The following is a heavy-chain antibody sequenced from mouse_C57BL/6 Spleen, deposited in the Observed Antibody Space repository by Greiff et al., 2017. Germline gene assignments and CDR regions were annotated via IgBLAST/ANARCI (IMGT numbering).Heavy chain of an antibody. CDR3: AITTVVAHFDY. J-gene: IGHJ2*01. V-gene: IGHV1-72*01. CDR1: GYTFTSYW. CDR2: IDPNSGGT. D-gene: IGHD1-1*01. Sequence: QVHVKQPGAELVKPGASVKLSCTASGYTFTSYWMPWVKQRPGRGLEWIGRIDPNSGGTKYNEKLKSKATLTVDKPSSTAYMQLSSLTSEDSAVYYCAITTVVAHFDYWGQGTTLTVSS.